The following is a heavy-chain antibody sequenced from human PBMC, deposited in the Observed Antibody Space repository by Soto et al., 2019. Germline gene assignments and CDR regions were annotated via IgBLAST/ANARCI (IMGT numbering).Heavy chain of an antibody. CDR3: ARVGDYYDSSGRWWYYLDY. Sequence: PSETLSLTCTVSGGSISSGGYYWSWIRQHPGKGLEWIGYIYYSGSTYYNPSLKSRVTISVDTSKNQFSLKLSSVTAADTAVYYCARVGDYYDSSGRWWYYLDYWGQETLVTVSS. V-gene: IGHV4-31*03. CDR1: GGSISSGGYY. D-gene: IGHD3-22*01. J-gene: IGHJ4*02. CDR2: IYYSGST.